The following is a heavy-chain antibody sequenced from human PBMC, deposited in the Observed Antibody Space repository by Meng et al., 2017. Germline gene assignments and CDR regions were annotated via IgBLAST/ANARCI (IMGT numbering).Heavy chain of an antibody. CDR2: INAGNGDT. CDR1: GYTFNNYA. J-gene: IGHJ4*02. CDR3: ATTLNYDFWSGFYY. Sequence: VQLGQVGAEVKEPLGASVKISCKASGYTFNNYAMHWVRQAPGQRLEWMGWINAGNGDTKFSQKFQGRVSISRDTSASTAYMELRSLRFEDTAVYYCATTLNYDFWSGFYYWGQGTLVTVSS. D-gene: IGHD3-3*01. V-gene: IGHV1-3*01.